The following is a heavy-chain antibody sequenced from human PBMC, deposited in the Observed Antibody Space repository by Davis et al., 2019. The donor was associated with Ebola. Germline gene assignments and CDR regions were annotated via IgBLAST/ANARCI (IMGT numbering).Heavy chain of an antibody. V-gene: IGHV4-38-2*02. D-gene: IGHD2-8*02. CDR2: IHHSGRAT. CDR3: ARDFRPWQVVYSQFDS. Sequence: ESLKISCIVSDYSISSGYYWGWIRQPPGKGLEWIGSIHHSGRATSYNPSLRSRVTISVDTSKNQFSLKLSSVIAADTAVYYCARDFRPWQVVYSQFDSWGQGTHLTVSS. J-gene: IGHJ4*02. CDR1: DYSISSGYY.